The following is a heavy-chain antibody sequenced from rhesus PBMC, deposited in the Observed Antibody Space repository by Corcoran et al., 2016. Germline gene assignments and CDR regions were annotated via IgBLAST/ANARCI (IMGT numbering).Heavy chain of an antibody. CDR3: ARDLWRLGGFFDY. D-gene: IGHD6-31*01. Sequence: QVQLVQSGAEVKKPGTSVKLSCKASGYTFTSYYINWVRQAPGQVLEWMGWINPSNGNTGYAQKFHVKVTMTRDTSTSTAYMGLNSLGSEDTAVYYCARDLWRLGGFFDYWGQGVLVTVSS. J-gene: IGHJ4*01. CDR1: GYTFTSYY. CDR2: INPSNGNT. V-gene: IGHV1-200*01.